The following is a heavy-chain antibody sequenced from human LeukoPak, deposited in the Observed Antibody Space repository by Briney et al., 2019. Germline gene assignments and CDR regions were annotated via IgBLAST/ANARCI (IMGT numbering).Heavy chain of an antibody. CDR3: ARVKYSSGWYYYFDY. J-gene: IGHJ4*02. V-gene: IGHV4-38-2*01. D-gene: IGHD6-19*01. CDR2: IYHGGGT. CDR1: GYSISSGYY. Sequence: KTSETLSLTCAVSGYSISSGYYWGWIRQPPGKGLGWIGSIYHGGGTYYNPSLKSRVTISVDTSKNQFSLKLSSVTAADTAVYYCARVKYSSGWYYYFDYWGQGTLVTVSS.